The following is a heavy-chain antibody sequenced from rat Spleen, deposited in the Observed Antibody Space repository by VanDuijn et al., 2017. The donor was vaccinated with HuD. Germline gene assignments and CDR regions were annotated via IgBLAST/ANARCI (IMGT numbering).Heavy chain of an antibody. D-gene: IGHD5-1*01. CDR1: GFNFKNHY. V-gene: IGHV5-20*01. Sequence: EVQLVESGGGLVQPGRSLKLSCATSGFNFKNHYMAWVRQAPKKGLEWVATISTSGTRTYFLDSVKGRFTISRDNAEGSLYLQMNSLKSEDTATYYCTTDRPGALMEAWGQGASVTVSS. CDR3: TTDRPGALMEA. CDR2: ISTSGTRT. J-gene: IGHJ4*01.